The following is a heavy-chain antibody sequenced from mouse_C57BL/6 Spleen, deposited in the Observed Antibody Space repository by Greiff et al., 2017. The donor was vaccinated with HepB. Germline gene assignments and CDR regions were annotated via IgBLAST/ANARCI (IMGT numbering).Heavy chain of an antibody. V-gene: IGHV14-4*01. Sequence: VHVKQSGAELVRPGASVKLSCTASGFNIKDDYMHWVKQRPEQGLEWIGWIDPENGDTEYASKFQGKATITADTSSNTAYLQLSSLTSEDTAVYYCTTRLGPDYWGQGTTLTVSS. CDR1: GFNIKDDY. CDR3: TTRLGPDY. D-gene: IGHD4-1*01. J-gene: IGHJ2*01. CDR2: IDPENGDT.